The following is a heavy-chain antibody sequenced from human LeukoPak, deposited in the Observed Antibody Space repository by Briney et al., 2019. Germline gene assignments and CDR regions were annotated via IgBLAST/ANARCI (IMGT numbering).Heavy chain of an antibody. J-gene: IGHJ6*03. CDR1: EGSISNSDYY. V-gene: IGHV4-39*07. CDR3: ARTCSSSWYQGPYYYYYYMDV. CDR2: IEFGRAT. Sequence: SETLSLTCTVSEGSISNSDYYWAWIRQPPGKEVEWLGSIEFGRATHYNPSVESRLTVSIDTSRNQFFLRLTSVTAADTAVYYCARTCSSSWYQGPYYYYYYMDVWGKGTTVTVSS. D-gene: IGHD6-13*01.